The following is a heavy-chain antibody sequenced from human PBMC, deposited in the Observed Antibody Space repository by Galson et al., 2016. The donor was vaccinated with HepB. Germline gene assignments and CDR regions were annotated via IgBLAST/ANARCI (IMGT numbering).Heavy chain of an antibody. Sequence: SVKVSCKASGGTFSRYVISWVRQAPGQGLEYMGEIIPIFNTANYAQKFQARIKINADKSTSTAYMELNSLRYEDTAVYYCARFPRGGFGVPTPLWGQGTLVTVAS. D-gene: IGHD3-3*01. J-gene: IGHJ4*02. V-gene: IGHV1-69*06. CDR1: GGTFSRYV. CDR3: ARFPRGGFGVPTPL. CDR2: IIPIFNTA.